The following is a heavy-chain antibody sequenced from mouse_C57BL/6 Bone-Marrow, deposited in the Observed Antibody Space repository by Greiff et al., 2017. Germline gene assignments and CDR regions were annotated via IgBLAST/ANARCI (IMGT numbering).Heavy chain of an antibody. J-gene: IGHJ4*01. CDR3: ARGVTTSPYYAMDY. Sequence: VQLQQPGAELVKPGASVKMSCEASGYTFTSYWITWVKQRPGQGLEWIGDIYPGSGSTNYNEKFKSKATLTVDTSSSTAYMQLSSLTSEDSAVYYCARGVTTSPYYAMDYWGQGTSVTVSS. D-gene: IGHD2-1*01. V-gene: IGHV1-55*01. CDR2: IYPGSGST. CDR1: GYTFTSYW.